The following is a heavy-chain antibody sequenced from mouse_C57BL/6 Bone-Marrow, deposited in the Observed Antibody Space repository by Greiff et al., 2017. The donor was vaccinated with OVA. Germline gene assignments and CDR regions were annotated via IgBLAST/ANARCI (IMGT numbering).Heavy chain of an antibody. D-gene: IGHD1-1*01. V-gene: IGHV4-1*01. J-gene: IGHJ2*01. CDR3: ARPDYYYGSSLDY. CDR2: INPDSSTI. CDR1: GIDFSRYW. Sequence: AASGIDFSRYWMSWVRRAPGKGLEWIGEINPDSSTINYAPSLKDKFIISRDNAKNTLYLQMSKVRSEDTALYYCARPDYYYGSSLDYWGQGTTLTVSS.